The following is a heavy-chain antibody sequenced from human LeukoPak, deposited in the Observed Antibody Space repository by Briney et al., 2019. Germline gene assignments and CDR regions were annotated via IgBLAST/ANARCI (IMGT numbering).Heavy chain of an antibody. V-gene: IGHV4-34*01. J-gene: IGHJ4*02. CDR1: GGSFSPYY. D-gene: IGHD2-21*02. CDR2: INHSGST. CDR3: ARGGFYCGGDCYVDY. Sequence: PETLSLTCAVYGGSFSPYYWSWIRQPPGKGLEWIGEINHSGSTDYNPSLKSRVTISVDTSKNQFSLRLSSVTAADTAVYYCARGGFYCGGDCYVDYWGQGTLVTVSS.